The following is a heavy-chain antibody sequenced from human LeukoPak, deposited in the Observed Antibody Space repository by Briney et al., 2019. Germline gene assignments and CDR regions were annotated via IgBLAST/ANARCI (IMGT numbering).Heavy chain of an antibody. CDR1: GGSISSYY. Sequence: SETLSLTCTVSGGSISSYYWSWIRQPPGKGLEWIGYIYYSGSTNYNPSLKSRVTISVDTSKNQFSLKLSSVTAADTAVYYCASSITMVWGLFDYWGQGTLVTVSS. V-gene: IGHV4-59*01. CDR2: IYYSGST. J-gene: IGHJ4*02. D-gene: IGHD3-10*01. CDR3: ASSITMVWGLFDY.